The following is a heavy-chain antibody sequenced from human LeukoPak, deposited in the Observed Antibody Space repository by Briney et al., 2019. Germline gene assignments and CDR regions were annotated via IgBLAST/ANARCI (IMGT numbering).Heavy chain of an antibody. CDR1: GGSISSYY. CDR3: AREEEGSSWFTYYFDY. V-gene: IGHV4-4*07. CDR2: IYTSGST. J-gene: IGHJ4*02. D-gene: IGHD6-13*01. Sequence: KASETLSLTCTVSGGSISSYYWSWIRQPAGKGLEWIGRIYTSGSTNYNPSLKSRVTISVDTSKNQFSLKLSSVTAADTAVYYCAREEEGSSWFTYYFDYWAREPWSPSPQ.